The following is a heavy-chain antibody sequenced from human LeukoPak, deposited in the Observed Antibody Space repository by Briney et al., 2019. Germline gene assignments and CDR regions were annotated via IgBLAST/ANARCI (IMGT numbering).Heavy chain of an antibody. CDR3: ARIGYVVGTTPNYGAFDI. J-gene: IGHJ3*02. V-gene: IGHV3-73*01. CDR1: GFTFSGYA. D-gene: IGHD1-26*01. Sequence: GGSLKLSCAASGFTFSGYAMHWVRQASGKGLEWVGCIREKANNYSTAYAASGKGMFTISRDDSKNTAYLQLNSLKTEDTAVYYCARIGYVVGTTPNYGAFDIWGQGTMVTVSS. CDR2: IREKANNYST.